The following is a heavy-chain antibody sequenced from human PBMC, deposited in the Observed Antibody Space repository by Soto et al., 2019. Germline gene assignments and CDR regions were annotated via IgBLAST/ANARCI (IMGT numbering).Heavy chain of an antibody. Sequence: QVQLVESGGGVVQPGTSLRLSCAASGFTLSDFAMHWVRQAPGKGLEWVAVISYDGSKKYFADSVKGRFTISRDNSNNTLYLQMNSLRPDXTAVYHCASPVGDFDPYXDYXG. D-gene: IGHD4-17*01. J-gene: IGHJ4*01. CDR3: ASPVGDFDPYXDY. V-gene: IGHV3-30-3*01. CDR1: GFTLSDFA. CDR2: ISYDGSKK.